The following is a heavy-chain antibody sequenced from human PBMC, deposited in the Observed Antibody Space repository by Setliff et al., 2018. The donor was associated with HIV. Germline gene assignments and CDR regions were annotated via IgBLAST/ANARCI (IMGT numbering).Heavy chain of an antibody. CDR1: GGSFSDYY. Sequence: SETLSLTCTVSGGSFSDYYRSWIRQPPGKGLEWIGTIFYSGSTYYKPSLKSRVTISVDTSRNQFSLKLSSVTAADTAVYYCARDRSDYYNLPGYFDHWGQGTPVTVSS. CDR3: ARDRSDYYNLPGYFDH. D-gene: IGHD3-3*01. J-gene: IGHJ4*02. CDR2: IFYSGST. V-gene: IGHV4-59*12.